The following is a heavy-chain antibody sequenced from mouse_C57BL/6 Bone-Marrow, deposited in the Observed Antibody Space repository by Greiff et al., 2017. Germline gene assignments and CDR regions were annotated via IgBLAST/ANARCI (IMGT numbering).Heavy chain of an antibody. CDR2: IYPSDSET. CDR3: ARGWLLAWFAY. D-gene: IGHD2-3*01. Sequence: VQLQQPGAELVRPGSSVKLSCKASGYTFTSSWMDWVKQRPGQGLEWIGNIYPSDSETHYNQKFKDKATLTVDKSSSTAYMQLSSLTSEDSAVYGGARGWLLAWFAYWGQGTLVTVSA. J-gene: IGHJ3*01. V-gene: IGHV1-61*01. CDR1: GYTFTSSW.